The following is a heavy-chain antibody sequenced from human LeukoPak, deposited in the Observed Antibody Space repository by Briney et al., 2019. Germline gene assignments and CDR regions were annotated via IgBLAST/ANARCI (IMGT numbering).Heavy chain of an antibody. CDR1: GFTFSSYG. D-gene: IGHD4/OR15-4a*01. CDR2: IRQDGDEK. V-gene: IGHV3-7*01. CDR3: AREGVGLWSFLDF. J-gene: IGHJ4*02. Sequence: PGGSLRLSCAASGFTFSSYGMSWVRQAPGKGLEWVANIRQDGDEKYYVDSVKGRFTISRDNAKNSLYLQMNNLRAEDTAVYYCAREGVGLWSFLDFWGQGTLVTVSS.